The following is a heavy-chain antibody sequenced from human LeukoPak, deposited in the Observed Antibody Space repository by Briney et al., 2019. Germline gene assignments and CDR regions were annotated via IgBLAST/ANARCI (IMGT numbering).Heavy chain of an antibody. V-gene: IGHV1-2*02. D-gene: IGHD6-6*01. CDR3: ARAKSIAAFMAY. CDR1: GYTFTGYY. CDR2: INPNSGGT. Sequence: AASVKVSCKASGYTFTGYYMHWVRQAPGQGLEWMGWINPNSGGTNYAQKFQGRVTMTRDTSISTAYMELSRLRSDDTAVYYCARAKSIAAFMAYWGQGTLVTVSS. J-gene: IGHJ4*02.